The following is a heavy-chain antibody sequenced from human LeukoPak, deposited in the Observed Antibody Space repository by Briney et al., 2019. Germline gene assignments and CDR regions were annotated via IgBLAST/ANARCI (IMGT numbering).Heavy chain of an antibody. V-gene: IGHV1-69*05. CDR3: ARDYDFWSGYYIS. CDR2: IIPIFGTA. J-gene: IGHJ4*02. D-gene: IGHD3-3*01. CDR1: GGTFRSYA. Sequence: ASVKVSCKASGGTFRSYAISWVRQAPGQGLEWMGGIIPIFGTANYAQKFQGRVTITTDESTSTAYMELSSLRSEDTAVYYCARDYDFWSGYYISWGQGTLVTVSS.